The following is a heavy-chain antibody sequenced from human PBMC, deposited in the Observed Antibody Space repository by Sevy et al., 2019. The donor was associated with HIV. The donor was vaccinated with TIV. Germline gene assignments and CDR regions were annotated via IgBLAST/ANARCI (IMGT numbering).Heavy chain of an antibody. V-gene: IGHV3-30*18. D-gene: IGHD3-10*01. J-gene: IGHJ6*02. Sequence: GGSLRLSCAASGXXFSAYDMHWVRQAPGKGLEWVAIISSDGSYRYYADSVRGRFSMSKDNSKNTMYLQISALSIEDTAVYYCAKNRPPGGSYFSRHTMDVWGRGTTVTVSS. CDR2: ISSDGSYR. CDR3: AKNRPPGGSYFSRHTMDV. CDR1: GXXFSAYD.